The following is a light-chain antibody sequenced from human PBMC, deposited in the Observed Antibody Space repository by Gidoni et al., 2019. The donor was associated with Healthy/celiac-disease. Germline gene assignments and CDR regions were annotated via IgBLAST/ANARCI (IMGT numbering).Light chain of an antibody. CDR1: QSISSY. V-gene: IGKV1-39*01. CDR3: QQSYSTPWP. CDR2: AAS. J-gene: IGKJ1*01. Sequence: DIQMTQSPSSLSASVGDRVTITCRASQSISSYLNWYQQRPGKAPKLLIYAASSLQSGVPSRFSGSGSGTDFTLTIRSLQPEDFATYYCQQSYSTPWPFXQXTKVEIK.